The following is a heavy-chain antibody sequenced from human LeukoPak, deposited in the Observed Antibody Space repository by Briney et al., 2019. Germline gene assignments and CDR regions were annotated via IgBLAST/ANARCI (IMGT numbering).Heavy chain of an antibody. Sequence: PSETLSLTCTVSGGYIITSGHYWGWIRQPPGKGLEWIGSVYYPAVTSPNPCFRSRTSISVTTSKNQFSLTLTSVTAADAAVYYCASERSSSGGHNWFDPWGQGTLVTVSS. D-gene: IGHD4-23*01. CDR2: VYYPAVT. V-gene: IGHV4-39*07. CDR3: ASERSSSGGHNWFDP. J-gene: IGHJ5*02. CDR1: GGYIITSGHY.